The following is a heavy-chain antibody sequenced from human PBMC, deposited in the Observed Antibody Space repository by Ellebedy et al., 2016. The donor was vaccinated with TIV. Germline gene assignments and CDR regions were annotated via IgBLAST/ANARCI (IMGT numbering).Heavy chain of an antibody. CDR3: VKGWELLAFDI. J-gene: IGHJ3*02. D-gene: IGHD1-26*01. Sequence: PGGSLRLSCAASGFTFSSYSMNWVRPAPGKGLEWVSYISSSSSTIYYADSVKGRFTISRDNAKNSLYLQMNSLRAEDTAVYYCVKGWELLAFDIWGQGTMVTVSS. V-gene: IGHV3-48*01. CDR2: ISSSSSTI. CDR1: GFTFSSYS.